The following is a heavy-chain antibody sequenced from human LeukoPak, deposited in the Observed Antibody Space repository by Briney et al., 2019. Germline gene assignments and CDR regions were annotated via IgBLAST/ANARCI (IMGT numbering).Heavy chain of an antibody. CDR3: AGARFEVYKVRSFYYGMDV. J-gene: IGHJ6*04. CDR2: INDSGSS. Sequence: SETLSLTCAGYGGSFSGYYWSWIRQPPGKGLEWIGEINDSGSSTYTPSLKNRVTISLDTSENPFSLKVFSMTVAGTAVYACAGARFEVYKVRSFYYGMDVWGKGATVTVSS. V-gene: IGHV4-34*01. CDR1: GGSFSGYY. D-gene: IGHD3-3*01.